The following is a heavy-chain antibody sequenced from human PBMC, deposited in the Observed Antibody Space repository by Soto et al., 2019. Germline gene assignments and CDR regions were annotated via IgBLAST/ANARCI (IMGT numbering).Heavy chain of an antibody. Sequence: GGSLRLSCSASGFTFSSYAMHWVRQAPGKGLEYVSTISNNGGSTYYADSVKDRFTISRDNSKNTLFLQMSNLRAEDTAVYYCVKSHYYGSGSSPDWGQGTLVTVSS. CDR1: GFTFSSYA. CDR3: VKSHYYGSGSSPD. CDR2: ISNNGGST. J-gene: IGHJ4*02. D-gene: IGHD3-10*01. V-gene: IGHV3-64D*06.